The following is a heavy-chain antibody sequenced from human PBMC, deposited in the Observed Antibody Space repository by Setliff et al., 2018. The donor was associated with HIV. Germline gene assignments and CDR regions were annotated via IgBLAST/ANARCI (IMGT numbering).Heavy chain of an antibody. CDR2: THSSGDA. Sequence: SEPLSLTCNVSGASVSIYFWVWIRRPAGKTLEWIGRTHSSGDAHYNPSLNSRVTISLDTSKNQFSLEMTSVTAADTAVYYCARGVAAAGALMDVWGKGTTVTGSS. D-gene: IGHD6-13*01. J-gene: IGHJ6*03. CDR1: GASVSIYF. V-gene: IGHV4-4*07. CDR3: ARGVAAAGALMDV.